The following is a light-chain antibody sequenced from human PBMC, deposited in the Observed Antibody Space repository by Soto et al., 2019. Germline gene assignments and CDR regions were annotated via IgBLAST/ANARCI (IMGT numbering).Light chain of an antibody. CDR2: EVS. CDR1: SSDVGGYNY. J-gene: IGLJ1*01. V-gene: IGLV2-14*01. CDR3: SSYTSSRYV. Sequence: QSFLTQPASVSGSPGQSITISCTGTSSDVGGYNYVSWYQQHPGKAPKLMIYEVSNRPSGVSNRFSGSKSGNTASLTISGLQAEDEADYYCSSYTSSRYVFGTGTKVTVL.